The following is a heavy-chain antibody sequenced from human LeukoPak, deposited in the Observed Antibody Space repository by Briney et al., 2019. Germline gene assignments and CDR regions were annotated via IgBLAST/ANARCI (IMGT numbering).Heavy chain of an antibody. Sequence: ASVKVSCKASGYTFTGYYMHWVRQAPGQGLEWMGWINPNSGGTNYAQKFQGRVTMTRDTSISTAYMELSRLRSDDTAVYYCARVGIHGSGSQTTYYYYYGMDVWGQGTTVTVSS. CDR2: INPNSGGT. D-gene: IGHD3-10*01. V-gene: IGHV1-2*02. CDR3: ARVGIHGSGSQTTYYYYYGMDV. CDR1: GYTFTGYY. J-gene: IGHJ6*02.